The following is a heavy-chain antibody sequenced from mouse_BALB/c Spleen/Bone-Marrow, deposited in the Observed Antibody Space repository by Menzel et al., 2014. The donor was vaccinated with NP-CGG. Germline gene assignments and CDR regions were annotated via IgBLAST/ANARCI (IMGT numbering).Heavy chain of an antibody. CDR3: ASLTYYAMDY. CDR2: ISSGSSTI. V-gene: IGHV5-17*02. CDR1: GFTFSSFG. J-gene: IGHJ4*01. Sequence: DVHLVESGGGLVQPGGSRKLSCAASGFTFSSFGMHWVRQAPEKGLEWVAYISSGSSTIYYADTVKGRFTISRDNPKNTLFPQMTSLRSEDTAMYYCASLTYYAMDYWGQGTSVTVSS.